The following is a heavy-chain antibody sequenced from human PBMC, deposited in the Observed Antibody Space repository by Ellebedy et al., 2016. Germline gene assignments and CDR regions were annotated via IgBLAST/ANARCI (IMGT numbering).Heavy chain of an antibody. J-gene: IGHJ4*02. D-gene: IGHD3-22*01. CDR3: AKVYYYDSSGYQTGFDY. CDR1: GFTFSSYW. CDR2: INSDGSST. V-gene: IGHV3-74*01. Sequence: GESLKISXAASGFTFSSYWMHWVRQAPGKGLVWVSRINSDGSSTSYADSVKGRFTISRDNAKNTLYLQMNSLRAEDTAVYYCAKVYYYDSSGYQTGFDYWGQGTLVTVSS.